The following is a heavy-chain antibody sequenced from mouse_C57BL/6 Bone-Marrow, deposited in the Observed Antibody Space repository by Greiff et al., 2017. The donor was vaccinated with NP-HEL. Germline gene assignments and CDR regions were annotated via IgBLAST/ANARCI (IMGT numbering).Heavy chain of an antibody. CDR1: GYTFTSYW. Sequence: QVQLQQPGAELVKPGASVKMSCKASGYTFTSYWITWVKQRPGHGLEWIGDIDPGCGRTHYTAKFKSKATLTVDPSSSTAYMQLSSLTSEDSAVDYCAHQLGPFDYWGQGTTLTVSS. J-gene: IGHJ2*01. CDR2: IDPGCGRT. D-gene: IGHD4-1*02. V-gene: IGHV1-55*01. CDR3: AHQLGPFDY.